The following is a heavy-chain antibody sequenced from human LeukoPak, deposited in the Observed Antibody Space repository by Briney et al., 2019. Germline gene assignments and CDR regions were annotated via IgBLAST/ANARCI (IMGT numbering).Heavy chain of an antibody. Sequence: GESLKISCKGSGYSFTSYWIGWVRQMPGKGLEWMGIIYPGDSDTRYSPSFQGQVTISADKSISTAYLQWSSLKASDTAMYYCARRGSGVTDYDILTGYYPFGYWGQGTLVTVSS. J-gene: IGHJ4*02. CDR1: GYSFTSYW. D-gene: IGHD3-9*01. CDR2: IYPGDSDT. V-gene: IGHV5-51*01. CDR3: ARRGSGVTDYDILTGYYPFGY.